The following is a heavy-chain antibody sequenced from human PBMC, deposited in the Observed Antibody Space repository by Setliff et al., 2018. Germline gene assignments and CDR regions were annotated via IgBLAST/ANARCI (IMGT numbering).Heavy chain of an antibody. D-gene: IGHD5-12*01. Sequence: SETLSLTCTVSGGSISTYYWSWIRRPAGKGLEWIGRVFVSGSTNYNPSLKSRVTMSVDTSKNQFSLKLTSVTAADTAVYYCARGGTFRYFDFWGQGAPVTVSS. J-gene: IGHJ4*02. CDR3: ARGGTFRYFDF. CDR2: VFVSGST. CDR1: GGSISTYY. V-gene: IGHV4-4*07.